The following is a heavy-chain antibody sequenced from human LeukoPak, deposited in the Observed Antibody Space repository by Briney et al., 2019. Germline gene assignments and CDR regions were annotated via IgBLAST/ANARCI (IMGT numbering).Heavy chain of an antibody. Sequence: GGSLRLSCAASGFTFSSYSMNWVRQAPGKGLEWVSYISSSSTIYYANSVKGRFTTSRDNAKNSLYLQMNSLRDEDTAVYYCARDQYGAYAIDYWGQGTLVTVSS. V-gene: IGHV3-48*02. CDR2: ISSSSTI. CDR3: ARDQYGAYAIDY. J-gene: IGHJ4*02. D-gene: IGHD4-17*01. CDR1: GFTFSSYS.